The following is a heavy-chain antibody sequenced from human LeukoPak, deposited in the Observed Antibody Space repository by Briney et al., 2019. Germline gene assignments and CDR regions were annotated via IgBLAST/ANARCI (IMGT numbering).Heavy chain of an antibody. Sequence: ASVKVSCKASGYTFTGYYMHWVRQAPGQGLEWMGWINPNSGGTNYAQKFQGRVTMTRDTSISTAYMELSRLRSDDTAVYYCARDRGHFELLGIVVVTATFDYWGQGTLVTVSS. CDR2: INPNSGGT. CDR3: ARDRGHFELLGIVVVTATFDY. D-gene: IGHD2-21*02. V-gene: IGHV1-2*02. CDR1: GYTFTGYY. J-gene: IGHJ4*02.